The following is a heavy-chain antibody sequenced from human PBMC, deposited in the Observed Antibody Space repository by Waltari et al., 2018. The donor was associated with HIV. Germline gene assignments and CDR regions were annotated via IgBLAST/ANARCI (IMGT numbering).Heavy chain of an antibody. V-gene: IGHV6-1*01. CDR3: VRDSYGFDT. Sequence: QVTLKQSGPGLVEASHSLFLSCVISGASVSSDTAAWHWVRQSPAGGLQWLGKTYYRSEWHHVSSVALKGRMVINADTEKNQFSLHLSSVTPGDTATYYCVRDSYGFDTWGEGTLVTVPP. J-gene: IGHJ5*02. CDR1: GASVSSDTAA. CDR2: TYYRSEWHH. D-gene: IGHD5-18*01.